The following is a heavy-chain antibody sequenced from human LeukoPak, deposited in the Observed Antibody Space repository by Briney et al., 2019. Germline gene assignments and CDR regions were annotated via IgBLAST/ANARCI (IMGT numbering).Heavy chain of an antibody. V-gene: IGHV3-23*01. CDR3: AKKGHTRDWYDYFDS. D-gene: IGHD6-19*01. J-gene: IGHJ4*02. CDR2: ISGDGGHT. CDR1: GFTFRSYA. Sequence: GGSLRLSCAASGFTFRSYAMSWVRQAPGKGLEWGSAISGDGGHTPHAAPVKGRFTISRDNSRNTLYLQMNSLRAEDTAIYYCAKKGHTRDWYDYFDSWGQGTLVTVSS.